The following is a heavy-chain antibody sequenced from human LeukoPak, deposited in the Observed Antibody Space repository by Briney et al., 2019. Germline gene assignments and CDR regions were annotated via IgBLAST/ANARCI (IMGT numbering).Heavy chain of an antibody. V-gene: IGHV6-1*01. CDR2: TYYRSKWYN. CDR1: GDSVSNNSAA. CDR3: ARDGGGGDDLFDY. J-gene: IGHJ4*02. D-gene: IGHD5-12*01. Sequence: SQTLSLTFAISGDSVSNNSAAWNWLRQSPSRGLEWLGSTYYRSKWYNTYAVSLKSRISINPDTSKNQFSLQLNSVTPEDTAVYYCARDGGGGDDLFDYWGQGTLVTVSS.